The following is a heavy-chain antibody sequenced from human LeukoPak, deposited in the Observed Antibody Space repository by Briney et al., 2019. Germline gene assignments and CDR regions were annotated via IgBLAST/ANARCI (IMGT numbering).Heavy chain of an antibody. Sequence: PGGSLRLSCAASGFTFSSYSMNWVRQAPGKGLEWVSYIRSSGSTIYYAGSVKGRFTISGDNAKNSLYLQMNSLRAKDTAVYYCARGIPAADKGFDYWGQGTLVTVSS. CDR2: IRSSGSTI. CDR3: ARGIPAADKGFDY. V-gene: IGHV3-48*04. D-gene: IGHD6-13*01. CDR1: GFTFSSYS. J-gene: IGHJ4*02.